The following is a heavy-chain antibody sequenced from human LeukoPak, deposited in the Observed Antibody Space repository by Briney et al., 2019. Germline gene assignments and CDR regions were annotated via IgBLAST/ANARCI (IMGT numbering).Heavy chain of an antibody. CDR3: ARVLSGSWDWFDP. D-gene: IGHD3-22*01. J-gene: IGHJ5*02. CDR2: INPDGSTT. V-gene: IGHV3-74*01. CDR1: GFTFIRYW. Sequence: QPGESLRLSCAASGFTFIRYWIHWVRQAPGKGLEWVSRINPDGSTTTYADSEKGRFTLSRDNAENTVYLQMNSLRAEDTAVYYCARVLSGSWDWFDPWGQGTLVTVSS.